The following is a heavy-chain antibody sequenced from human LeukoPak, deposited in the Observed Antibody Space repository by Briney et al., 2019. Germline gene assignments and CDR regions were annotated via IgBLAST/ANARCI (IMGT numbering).Heavy chain of an antibody. CDR2: ISSSSSTI. J-gene: IGHJ6*02. Sequence: KTGGSLRLSCAASGFTFSDYYMSWIRQAPGKGLEWVSYISSSSSTIYYADSVKGRFTISRDNAKNSLYLQMNSLRAEGTGVYYCARLYWGDPADYYYYGRDVWGQGTTVTVSS. V-gene: IGHV3-11*01. CDR1: GFTFSDYY. CDR3: ARLYWGDPADYYYYGRDV. D-gene: IGHD7-27*01.